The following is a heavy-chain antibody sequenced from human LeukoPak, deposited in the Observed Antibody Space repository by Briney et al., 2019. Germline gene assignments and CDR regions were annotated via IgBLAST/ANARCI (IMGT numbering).Heavy chain of an antibody. J-gene: IGHJ4*02. CDR2: INPSGGST. D-gene: IGHD6-13*01. V-gene: IGHV1-46*01. CDR3: ARDPSSTGAAAGTDYFDY. CDR1: GYTFTSYY. Sequence: ASVKVSCKASGYTFTSYYMHWVRQAPGQGLEWMGIINPSGGSTSYAQKSQGRVTMTRDTSTSTVYMELSSLRSEDTAVYYCARDPSSTGAAAGTDYFDYWGQGTLVTVSS.